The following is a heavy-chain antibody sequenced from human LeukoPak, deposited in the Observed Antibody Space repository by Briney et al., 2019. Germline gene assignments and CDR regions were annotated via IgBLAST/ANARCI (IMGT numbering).Heavy chain of an antibody. V-gene: IGHV4-59*01. Sequence: SETLSLTCTVSGGSISSYYWSWIRQPPGKGLEWIGYIYYSGSINYNPSLKSRITISVDTSKNQFSLKLSSVTAADTAVYHCARAEYSSESWFDPWGQGTLVTVSS. CDR3: ARAEYSSESWFDP. CDR1: GGSISSYY. J-gene: IGHJ5*02. CDR2: IYYSGSI. D-gene: IGHD6-19*01.